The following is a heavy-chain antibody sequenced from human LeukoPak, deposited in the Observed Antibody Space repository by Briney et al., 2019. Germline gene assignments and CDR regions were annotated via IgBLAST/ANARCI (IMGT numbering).Heavy chain of an antibody. D-gene: IGHD6-13*01. CDR3: ARAIAAAGYIDY. CDR1: GGSISSGGYY. V-gene: IGHV4-31*03. J-gene: IGHJ4*02. CDR2: IYYSGST. Sequence: SETLSLTCTASGGSISSGGYYWSWIRQHPGKGLEWIGYIYYSGSTYYNPSLKSRVTISVDTSKNQFSLKLSSVTAADTAVYYCARAIAAAGYIDYWGQGTLVTVSS.